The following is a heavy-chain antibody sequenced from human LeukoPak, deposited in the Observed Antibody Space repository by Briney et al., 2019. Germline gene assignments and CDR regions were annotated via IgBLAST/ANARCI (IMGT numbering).Heavy chain of an antibody. D-gene: IGHD2-2*01. V-gene: IGHV3-30*02. Sequence: GGSLRLSCAASGFTFSSYGMHWVRQAPGKGLEWVAFIRYDGSNKYYADSVKGRFTISRDNSKYTLYLQMNSLRAEDTAVYYCAKDGCSSCYHWDAFDIWGQGTMVTVSS. CDR3: AKDGCSSCYHWDAFDI. CDR1: GFTFSSYG. CDR2: IRYDGSNK. J-gene: IGHJ3*02.